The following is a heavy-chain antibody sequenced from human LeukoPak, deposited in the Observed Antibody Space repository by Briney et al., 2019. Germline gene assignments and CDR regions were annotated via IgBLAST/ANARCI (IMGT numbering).Heavy chain of an antibody. CDR3: ARAAGWHWFDP. V-gene: IGHV3-23*01. CDR2: IRPSGDNT. D-gene: IGHD6-19*01. CDR1: GFTFSSYD. Sequence: GGALRLSCAASGFTFSSYDMTWVRQAPGRGLEWVSSIRPSGDNTYYGDSVKGRFTISRDNSKNTVYLKMNNMRVDDTAVYYCARAAGWHWFDPWGQGTLVTVSS. J-gene: IGHJ5*02.